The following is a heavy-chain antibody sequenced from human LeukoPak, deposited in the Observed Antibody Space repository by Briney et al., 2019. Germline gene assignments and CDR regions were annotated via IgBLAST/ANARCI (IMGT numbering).Heavy chain of an antibody. CDR3: AGDRYGSGSYYTGALRY. V-gene: IGHV1-2*02. CDR2: INPNSGGI. Sequence: PVASVKVSCKASGYTFTGYYIHWVRQAPGQGLEWMGWINPNSGGIDYAQKFQGRVTMTRDTSISTAYMELSRLGSDDTAVYYCAGDRYGSGSYYTGALRYWGQGTLVTVSS. J-gene: IGHJ4*02. CDR1: GYTFTGYY. D-gene: IGHD3-10*01.